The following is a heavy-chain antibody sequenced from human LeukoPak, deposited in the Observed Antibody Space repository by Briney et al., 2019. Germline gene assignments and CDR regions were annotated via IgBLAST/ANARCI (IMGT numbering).Heavy chain of an antibody. Sequence: SETLSLTCTVSGGSISSYYWSWIRQPPGKGLEWIGYIYYSGSTNYNPSLKSRVTISVDTSKDQFSLKLSSVTAADTAVYYCASQNTYYYYMDVWGKGTTVTVSS. V-gene: IGHV4-59*01. J-gene: IGHJ6*03. CDR3: ASQNTYYYYMDV. CDR2: IYYSGST. CDR1: GGSISSYY.